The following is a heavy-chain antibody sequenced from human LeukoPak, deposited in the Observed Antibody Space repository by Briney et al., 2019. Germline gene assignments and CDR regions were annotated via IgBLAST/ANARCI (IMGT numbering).Heavy chain of an antibody. J-gene: IGHJ6*02. V-gene: IGHV3-23*01. CDR2: ITGNGDNA. Sequence: GGSLRLSCAASGSTFSDFALRWVRQAPGKGLEWVSGITGNGDNAFYADSVKGRFTTSRDNSKNTLYLQMNSLRAEDTAVYYCARGAYSSSWYVYYYYGMDVWGQGTTVTVPS. CDR3: ARGAYSSSWYVYYYYGMDV. D-gene: IGHD6-13*01. CDR1: GSTFSDFA.